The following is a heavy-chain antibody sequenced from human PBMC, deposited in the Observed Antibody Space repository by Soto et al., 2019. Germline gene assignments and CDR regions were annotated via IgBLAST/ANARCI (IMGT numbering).Heavy chain of an antibody. J-gene: IGHJ3*02. V-gene: IGHV3-23*01. CDR3: AREGFSSGAAGGFDI. CDR2: INAKGDFT. Sequence: EVQLLGSGGGLVQPGGSLGLSCAASGFTFVNYPMTWVRQAPGRGLEWVSTINAKGDFTHYADSVRGRFTISRDNSRNTLHVQMLSLRAEDTAVYFCAREGFSSGAAGGFDIWGQGTMVTVS. D-gene: IGHD6-19*01. CDR1: GFTFVNYP.